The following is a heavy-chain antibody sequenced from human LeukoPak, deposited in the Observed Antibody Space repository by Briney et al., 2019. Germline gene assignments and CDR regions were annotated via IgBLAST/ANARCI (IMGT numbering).Heavy chain of an antibody. CDR2: ISGSGGST. CDR1: GFTFSSYA. Sequence: GGSLRLSCAASGFTFSSYAMSWVRQAPGKGLEWVSAISGSGGSTYCADSVKGRFTISRDNSKNTLYLQVNSLRAEDTAVYYCAKDILTGYYPSYYFDYWGQGTLVTVSS. V-gene: IGHV3-23*01. D-gene: IGHD3-9*01. CDR3: AKDILTGYYPSYYFDY. J-gene: IGHJ4*02.